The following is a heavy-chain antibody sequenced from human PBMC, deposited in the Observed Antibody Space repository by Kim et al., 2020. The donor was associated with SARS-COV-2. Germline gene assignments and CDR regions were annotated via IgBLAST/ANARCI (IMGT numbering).Heavy chain of an antibody. CDR2: ISGSSDTI. Sequence: GGSLRLSCAASGFTFSSYSMNWVRQAPGKGLEWISYISGSSDTIYYADSVKDRFTISRDNAKNSLFLQVNSLRAEDTAVYYCARATGTRLCQGYCGQGTLVTVSS. J-gene: IGHJ4*02. D-gene: IGHD3-9*01. V-gene: IGHV3-48*04. CDR1: GFTFSSYS. CDR3: ARATGTRLCQGY.